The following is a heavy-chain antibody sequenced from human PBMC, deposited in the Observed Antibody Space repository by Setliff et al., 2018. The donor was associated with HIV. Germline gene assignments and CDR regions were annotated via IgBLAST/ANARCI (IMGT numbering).Heavy chain of an antibody. CDR3: AREPAGSGSGSFGF. CDR1: GYTFAQSHD. J-gene: IGHJ4*02. V-gene: IGHV1-3*01. Sequence: ASVKVSCKTSGYTFAQSHDLHWVRQVPGQGPEWMGWINLVTGKTAYSQNFQGRVTITRDTSANTANMELSSLRSEDTAVYYCAREPAGSGSGSFGFWGQGTLVTVSS. D-gene: IGHD3-10*01. CDR2: INLVTGKT.